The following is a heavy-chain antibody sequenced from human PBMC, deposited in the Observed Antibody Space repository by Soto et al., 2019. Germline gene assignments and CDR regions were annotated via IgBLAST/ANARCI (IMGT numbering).Heavy chain of an antibody. CDR3: GXGXENHYNYDY. CDR2: INSRGDNT. D-gene: IGHD3-16*01. V-gene: IGHV3-23*01. J-gene: IGHJ4*02. Sequence: EVQLLESGGGLVQPGGSLRLSCAASGFTFSNHVMSWVRQAPGKGPEWVSSINSRGDNTYYAGSVRGRFTISRDNSXSXLYLQMNSLRAEXXXXXYXGXGXENHYNYDYWGQGTLVTVSS. CDR1: GFTFSNHV.